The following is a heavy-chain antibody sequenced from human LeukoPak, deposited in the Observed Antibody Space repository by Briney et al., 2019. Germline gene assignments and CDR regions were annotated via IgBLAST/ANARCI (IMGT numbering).Heavy chain of an antibody. CDR3: ARIGYSSSSIDY. D-gene: IGHD6-13*01. J-gene: IGHJ4*02. CDR1: GFTFSWYW. CDR2: IKEDGSIK. V-gene: IGHV3-7*01. Sequence: GGSLRLSCAASGFTFSWYWMSWVRQAPGKGLEWVANIKEDGSIKYYVDSVKGRLTISRDNAKSSVYLQVNSLRAEDTALYYCARIGYSSSSIDYWGQGTLVTVSS.